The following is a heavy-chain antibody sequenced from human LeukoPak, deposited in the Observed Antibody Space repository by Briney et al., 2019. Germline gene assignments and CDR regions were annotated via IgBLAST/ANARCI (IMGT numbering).Heavy chain of an antibody. CDR1: GGSFSGYY. D-gene: IGHD6-13*01. CDR2: INHSGST. Sequence: SETLSLTCAVYGGSFSGYYWSWIRQPPGKGLEWIGEINHSGSTNYNPSLKSRVTISVDTSKNQFSLKLSSVTAADTAVYYCARSSSSWYPGDLWGQGTLVTVSS. CDR3: ARSSSSWYPGDL. V-gene: IGHV4-34*01. J-gene: IGHJ4*02.